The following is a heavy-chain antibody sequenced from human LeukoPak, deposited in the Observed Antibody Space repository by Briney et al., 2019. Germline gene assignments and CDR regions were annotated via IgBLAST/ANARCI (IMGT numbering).Heavy chain of an antibody. J-gene: IGHJ4*02. CDR3: PRGDRLTTLDC. CDR2: IGNRGTTI. CDR1: GFTFSSYE. D-gene: IGHD3-16*01. Sequence: AGGSLRLSCAASGFTFSSYEMNWVRQAPGKGLEWVSHIGNRGTTIFYADSVKGRFTISRDNAKNSLSLQMNSLRAEDAAIYYCPRGDRLTTLDCWGQGTLVTVS. V-gene: IGHV3-48*03.